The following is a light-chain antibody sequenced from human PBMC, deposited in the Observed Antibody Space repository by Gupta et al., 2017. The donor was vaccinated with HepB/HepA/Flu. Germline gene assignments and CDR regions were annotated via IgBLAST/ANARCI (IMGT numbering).Light chain of an antibody. J-gene: IGKJ1*01. CDR2: WAS. Sequence: DIVMTQSPDSLAVSLGERATINCKSSQSVLYSSNNKNYLAWYQQKPGQPPKLLIYWASTREAGVPDRCSGSGSGTDFTLTISSLQAEDVAVYYCQQYDSTPTFGQGTKVEIK. CDR3: QQYDSTPT. CDR1: QSVLYSSNNKNY. V-gene: IGKV4-1*01.